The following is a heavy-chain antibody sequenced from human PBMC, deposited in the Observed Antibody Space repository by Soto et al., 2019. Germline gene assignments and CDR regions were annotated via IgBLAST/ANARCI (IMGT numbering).Heavy chain of an antibody. Sequence: GESLKISCMGSVYSITSYWIGWVRLMPGKGLEWMGMNFPGDSDTRYSPSFQGQVTRSADTSLRSAYLQGSSLKASDTAMYYCARQKRWPLGDAFKICGQGTRVTVSS. CDR2: NFPGDSDT. CDR3: ARQKRWPLGDAFKI. J-gene: IGHJ3*02. CDR1: VYSITSYW. V-gene: IGHV5-51*01.